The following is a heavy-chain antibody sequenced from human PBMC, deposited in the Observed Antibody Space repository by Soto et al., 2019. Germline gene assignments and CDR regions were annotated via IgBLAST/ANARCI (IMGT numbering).Heavy chain of an antibody. CDR3: ARDFDSSGYMSWFDP. CDR2: TRSKPYGGTI. CDR1: GFTFGDYA. D-gene: IGHD3-22*01. Sequence: GGSLRLSCTASGFTFGDYAMSWVRQAPGKGLEWVGFTRSKPYGGTIEYAASVKGRFTISRDDSKSIAYVQMNSLKTEDTAVYYCARDFDSSGYMSWFDPWGQGTLVTVSS. J-gene: IGHJ5*02. V-gene: IGHV3-49*04.